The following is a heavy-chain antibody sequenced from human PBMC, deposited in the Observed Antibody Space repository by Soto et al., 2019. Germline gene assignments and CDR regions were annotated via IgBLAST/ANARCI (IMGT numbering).Heavy chain of an antibody. CDR1: GASVSSHH. Sequence: QVQLQESGPGVVKPSETLSLTCTVSGASVSSHHWTWIRQPPGKGLEWIGDYSDSASYSPSLKSRVTISAVMYKNPFPLNLRSVTPAVAAVYYCVAYRRGGGGRGCWGQGTLVTVSS. D-gene: IGHD6-19*01. CDR3: VAYRRGGGGRGC. CDR2: DYSDSA. V-gene: IGHV4-59*02. J-gene: IGHJ4*02.